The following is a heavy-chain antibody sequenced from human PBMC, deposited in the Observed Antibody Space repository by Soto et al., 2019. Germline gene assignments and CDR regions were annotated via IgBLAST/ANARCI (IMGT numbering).Heavy chain of an antibody. CDR3: AKGHSGAFSTSSYHDY. D-gene: IGHD2-15*01. CDR1: GFTFTRYS. V-gene: IGHV3-23*01. Sequence: PGGSLRLSCAASGFTFTRYSMNWVRQAPGKGLEWVSTIIASGGGTYYADSVKGRFTISRDNSKNTLYLQMRSLRADDAAVYYCAKGHSGAFSTSSYHDYWGQGTLVTVSS. J-gene: IGHJ4*02. CDR2: IIASGGGT.